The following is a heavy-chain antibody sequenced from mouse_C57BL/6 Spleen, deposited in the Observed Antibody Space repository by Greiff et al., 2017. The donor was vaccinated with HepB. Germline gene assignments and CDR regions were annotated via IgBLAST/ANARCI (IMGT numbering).Heavy chain of an antibody. J-gene: IGHJ3*01. CDR2: IRSKSNNYAT. Sequence: EVMLVESGGGLVQPKGSLKLSCAASGFSFNTYAMNWVRQAPGKGLEWVARIRSKSNNYATYYADSVKDRFTISRDDSESMLYLQMNNLKTEDTAMYYCVRHDYYGSSSAWFAYWGQGTLVTVSA. CDR1: GFSFNTYA. D-gene: IGHD1-1*01. CDR3: VRHDYYGSSSAWFAY. V-gene: IGHV10-1*01.